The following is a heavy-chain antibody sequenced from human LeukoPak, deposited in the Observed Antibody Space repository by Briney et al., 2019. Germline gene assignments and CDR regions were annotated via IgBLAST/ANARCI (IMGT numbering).Heavy chain of an antibody. CDR3: AKSIGGVVVVAADY. Sequence: GGSLRLSCAASGFTFSTYAMTWVRQAPGKGLEWVSVISGSGGTTYYADSVKGRFTLSRDNSKNTLYLQMNSLRAEDTAVYYCAKSIGGVVVVAADYWGQGALVTVSS. J-gene: IGHJ4*02. D-gene: IGHD2-15*01. CDR1: GFTFSTYA. CDR2: ISGSGGTT. V-gene: IGHV3-23*01.